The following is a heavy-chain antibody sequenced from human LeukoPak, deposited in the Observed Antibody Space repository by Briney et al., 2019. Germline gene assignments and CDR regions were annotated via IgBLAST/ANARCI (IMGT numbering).Heavy chain of an antibody. CDR1: GGSISSYY. CDR2: IYTSGST. V-gene: IGHV4-4*07. CDR3: ARDTYCSSTSCYTL. J-gene: IGHJ4*02. Sequence: SETLSLTCIVSGGSISSYYWSWIRQPAGKGLEWIGRIYTSGSTNYNPSLKSRVTMSVDTSKSQFSLKLSSVTAADTAVYYCARDTYCSSTSCYTLWGQGTLVTVSS. D-gene: IGHD2-2*02.